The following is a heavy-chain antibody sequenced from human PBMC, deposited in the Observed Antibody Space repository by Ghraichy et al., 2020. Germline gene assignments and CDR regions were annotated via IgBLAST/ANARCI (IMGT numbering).Heavy chain of an antibody. Sequence: SETLSLTCAVYGGSFSGYYWSWIRQPPGKGLEWIGEINHSGSTNYNPSLKSRVTISVDTSKNQFSLKLSSVTAADTAVYYCARGVRTMIVVVIKYYGMDVWGQGTTVTVSS. CDR1: GGSFSGYY. V-gene: IGHV4-34*01. D-gene: IGHD3-22*01. CDR2: INHSGST. CDR3: ARGVRTMIVVVIKYYGMDV. J-gene: IGHJ6*02.